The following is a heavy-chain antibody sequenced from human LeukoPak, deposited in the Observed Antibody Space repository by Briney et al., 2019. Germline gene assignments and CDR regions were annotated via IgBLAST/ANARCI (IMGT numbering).Heavy chain of an antibody. D-gene: IGHD5-18*01. CDR3: ARGKVSSGIQVWLPSY. CDR2: INPNSGGT. CDR1: GYTFTGYS. Sequence: ASVKVSCKACGYTFTGYSIHWVRQAPGQGLEWMGWINPNSGGTNYAQKFQGRVTMTRDTSISTAYMELSRLRSDDTAVYYCARGKVSSGIQVWLPSYWGQGTLVTVSS. J-gene: IGHJ4*02. V-gene: IGHV1-2*02.